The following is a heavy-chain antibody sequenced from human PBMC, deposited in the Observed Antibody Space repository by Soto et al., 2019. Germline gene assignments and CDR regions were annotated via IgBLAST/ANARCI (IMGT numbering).Heavy chain of an antibody. CDR3: ARGGGIKDKDEEYSSSGVPLVGYYGMDV. D-gene: IGHD6-6*01. Sequence: QVQLVQSGAEVKKPGASVKVSCKASGYTFTGYYMHWVRQAPGQGLEWMGWINPNSGGTNYAQKFQGWVTMTRDTSISTAYMELSRLRSDDTAVYYCARGGGIKDKDEEYSSSGVPLVGYYGMDVW. J-gene: IGHJ6*01. V-gene: IGHV1-2*04. CDR2: INPNSGGT. CDR1: GYTFTGYY.